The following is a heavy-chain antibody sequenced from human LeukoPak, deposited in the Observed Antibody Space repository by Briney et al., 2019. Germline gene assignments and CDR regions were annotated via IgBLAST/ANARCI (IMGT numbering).Heavy chain of an antibody. Sequence: GGSLRLSCAASGFTFSSYWMRWVRQAPGKGLEWVANIKQDGSEKYYVDSVEGRFTISRDNAKNSLYLQMNSLRAEDTAVYYCARHSARDAFDIWGQGTMVTVSS. CDR1: GFTFSSYW. V-gene: IGHV3-7*01. D-gene: IGHD1-26*01. CDR3: ARHSARDAFDI. CDR2: IKQDGSEK. J-gene: IGHJ3*02.